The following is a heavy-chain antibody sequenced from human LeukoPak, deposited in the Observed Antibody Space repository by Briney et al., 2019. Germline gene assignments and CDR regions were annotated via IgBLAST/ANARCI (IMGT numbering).Heavy chain of an antibody. J-gene: IGHJ6*03. Sequence: GGTLSLSCAASGFTFSSYGMSWVRQAPGKGLEWVSAISGSGGSTYYADSVKGRFTISRDNSKNTLFLQMNSLRAEDTAVYYCAKRRGLELLYYYYMDVWGKGTTVTVSS. CDR2: ISGSGGST. CDR1: GFTFSSYG. D-gene: IGHD1-7*01. V-gene: IGHV3-23*01. CDR3: AKRRGLELLYYYYMDV.